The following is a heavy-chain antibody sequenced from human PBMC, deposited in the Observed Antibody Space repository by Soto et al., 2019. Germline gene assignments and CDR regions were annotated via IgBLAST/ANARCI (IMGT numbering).Heavy chain of an antibody. D-gene: IGHD1-7*01. Sequence: GGSLRVSRTAAGLNFISYCMHWARQAPGKGLEWVAVIWYDGSNKYYADSVKGRFTISRDNSKNTLYLQMNSLRAEDTAVYYCARTRTTTYYYYGMDVWGQGTTVTSP. J-gene: IGHJ6*02. CDR1: GLNFISYC. CDR2: IWYDGSNK. V-gene: IGHV3-33*01. CDR3: ARTRTTTYYYYGMDV.